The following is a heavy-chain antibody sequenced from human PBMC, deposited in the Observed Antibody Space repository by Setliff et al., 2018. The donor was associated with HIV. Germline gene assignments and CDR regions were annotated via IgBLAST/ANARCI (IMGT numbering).Heavy chain of an antibody. V-gene: IGHV3-15*01. J-gene: IGHJ4*02. D-gene: IGHD5-18*01. Sequence: GGSLRLSCAVSGFTVSSNHMNWVRQAPGKGLEWVGRIKSKTDGGTTDYAAPVKGRFTISRDDSKNTLYLQMNSLRAEDTAVYYCAKGDTAMGPYYWGQGTLVTVSS. CDR3: AKGDTAMGPYY. CDR1: GFTVSSNH. CDR2: IKSKTDGGTT.